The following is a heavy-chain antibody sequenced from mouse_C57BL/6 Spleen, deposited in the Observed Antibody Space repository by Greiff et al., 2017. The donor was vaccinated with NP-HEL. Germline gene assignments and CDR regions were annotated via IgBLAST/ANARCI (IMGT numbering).Heavy chain of an antibody. V-gene: IGHV1-42*01. CDR3: ARGYSNPYFDY. J-gene: IGHJ2*01. D-gene: IGHD2-5*01. Sequence: EVQLQQSGPELVKPGASVKISCKASGYSFTGYYMNWVKQSPEKSLEWIGEINPSTGGTTYNQKFKAKATLTVDKSSSTAYMQLKSLTSEDSAVYYCARGYSNPYFDYWGQGTTLTVSS. CDR1: GYSFTGYY. CDR2: INPSTGGT.